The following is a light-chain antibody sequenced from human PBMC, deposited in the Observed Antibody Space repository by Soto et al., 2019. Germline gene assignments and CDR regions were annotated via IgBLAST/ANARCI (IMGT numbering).Light chain of an antibody. CDR2: GAS. CDR1: QSVSSSY. CDR3: QQYGSSPLT. J-gene: IGKJ4*01. V-gene: IGKV3-20*01. Sequence: EIVLTQSPGTLSLSPGERATLSCRASQSVSSSYLAWYQQKPGQAPRLLISGASSRATGIPDRFSGSGSVTDFTLTISRLEPEDFAVYYCQQYGSSPLTFGGGTKVEIK.